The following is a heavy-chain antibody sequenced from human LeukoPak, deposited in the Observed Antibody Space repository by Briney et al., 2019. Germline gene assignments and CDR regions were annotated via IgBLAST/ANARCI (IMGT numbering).Heavy chain of an antibody. J-gene: IGHJ5*02. CDR3: ARKLGGSGSYSDWFDP. Sequence: SETLSFTCAVYGGSFSGNYWSWIRQPPGKGLEWIGDINHSGTTNYSPSLKSRVTISVDTSKNQFSLKLSSVTAADTAVYYCARKLGGSGSYSDWFDPWGQGTLVTVSS. V-gene: IGHV4-34*01. CDR2: INHSGTT. D-gene: IGHD3-10*01. CDR1: GGSFSGNY.